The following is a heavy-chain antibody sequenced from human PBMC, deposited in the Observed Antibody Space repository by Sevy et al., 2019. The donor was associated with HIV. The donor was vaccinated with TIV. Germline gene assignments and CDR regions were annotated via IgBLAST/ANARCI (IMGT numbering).Heavy chain of an antibody. CDR2: ISSSGSTI. D-gene: IGHD6-13*01. Sequence: GGSLRLSCAASGFTFSSYEMNWVRQAPGKGLEWVSYISSSGSTIYYADSVKGRFTISRDNAKNLLYLQMNSLRAEDTAVYYCARFVKAAAGYFDYWGQGTLVTVSS. J-gene: IGHJ4*02. CDR3: ARFVKAAAGYFDY. V-gene: IGHV3-48*03. CDR1: GFTFSSYE.